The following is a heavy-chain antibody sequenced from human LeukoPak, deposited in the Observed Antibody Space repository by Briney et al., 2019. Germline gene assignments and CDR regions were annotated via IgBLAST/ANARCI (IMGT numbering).Heavy chain of an antibody. CDR1: GFTFSSYS. Sequence: GGSLRLSCAASGFTFSSYSMNWVRQAPGKGLEWVSCISSSSSYIYYADSVKGRFTISRDNAKNSLYLQMNSLRDEDTAVYYCARDPGLVGATPGNYYGMDVWGQGTTVTVSS. V-gene: IGHV3-21*01. CDR3: ARDPGLVGATPGNYYGMDV. J-gene: IGHJ6*02. CDR2: ISSSSSYI. D-gene: IGHD1-26*01.